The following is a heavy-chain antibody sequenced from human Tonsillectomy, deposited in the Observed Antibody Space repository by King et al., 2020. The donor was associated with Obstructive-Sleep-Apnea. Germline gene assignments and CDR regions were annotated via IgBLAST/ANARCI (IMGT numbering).Heavy chain of an antibody. CDR2: IYYTGST. CDR3: ARVSATYYYDNGGYDDDY. V-gene: IGHV4-31*03. J-gene: IGHJ4*02. Sequence: QLQESGPGLVKPSQTLSLNCTVSGGSISSGGFYWNWIRQHPGKGLEWIGYIYYTGSTYYNPSLKSRITISLDTPKNQFSLKLSSVTAADTGVYYCARVSATYYYDNGGYDDDYWGQGTLVTVSS. CDR1: GGSISSGGFY. D-gene: IGHD3-22*01.